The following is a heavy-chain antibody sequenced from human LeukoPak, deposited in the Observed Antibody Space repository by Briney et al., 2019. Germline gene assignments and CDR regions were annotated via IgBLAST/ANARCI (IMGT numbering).Heavy chain of an antibody. CDR2: ISSSSNST. J-gene: IGHJ4*02. CDR3: AKANGYYFDC. V-gene: IGHV3-11*05. Sequence: GGPLTLPCAPSRYTYSDYYMSGIRRARGKGLECISYISSSSNSTKYADSVKGRFTISRDNDKNSLYLQMNSLRAEDTAVYYCAKANGYYFDCWGQGTLVTVSS. D-gene: IGHD2-8*01. CDR1: RYTYSDYY.